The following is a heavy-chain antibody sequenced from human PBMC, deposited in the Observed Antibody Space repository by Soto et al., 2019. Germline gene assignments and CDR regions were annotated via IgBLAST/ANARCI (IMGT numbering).Heavy chain of an antibody. Sequence: SETLSLTCAVYGGSFSGYYWSWIRQPPGKGLEWIGEINHSGSTNYNPSLKSRVTISVDTSKNQFSLKLSSVTAADTAVYYCARDQKHKYYYYGMDVWGQGTMVTVSS. CDR1: GGSFSGYY. CDR2: INHSGST. CDR3: ARDQKHKYYYYGMDV. J-gene: IGHJ6*02. V-gene: IGHV4-34*01.